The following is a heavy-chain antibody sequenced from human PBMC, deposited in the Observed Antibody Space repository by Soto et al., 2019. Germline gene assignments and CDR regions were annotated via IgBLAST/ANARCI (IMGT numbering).Heavy chain of an antibody. Sequence: SVKVSCKASGGTFSSYAISWVRQAPGQGLGWMGWIIPIFGTANYAQKFQGRVTITRDTSTSTAYMELSSLRSEDTAVYYCARERSGAWFDPWGQGTLVTVSS. D-gene: IGHD3-10*01. CDR3: ARERSGAWFDP. V-gene: IGHV1-69*05. CDR1: GGTFSSYA. J-gene: IGHJ5*02. CDR2: IIPIFGTA.